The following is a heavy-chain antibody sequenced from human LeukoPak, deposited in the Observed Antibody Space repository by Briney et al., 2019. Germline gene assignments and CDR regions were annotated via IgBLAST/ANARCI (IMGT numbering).Heavy chain of an antibody. Sequence: PGGSLKISCQGSGYGFTTFWISWVRQIPGKGLEWMGMVDPSDSNTNYSPSFQGHVTISADRSISTAFLQWSSLKASDSAMYYCARHFYDTNPSDYWGQGTLVTVAS. CDR3: ARHFYDTNPSDY. D-gene: IGHD3-22*01. J-gene: IGHJ4*02. CDR2: VDPSDSNT. CDR1: GYGFTTFW. V-gene: IGHV5-10-1*01.